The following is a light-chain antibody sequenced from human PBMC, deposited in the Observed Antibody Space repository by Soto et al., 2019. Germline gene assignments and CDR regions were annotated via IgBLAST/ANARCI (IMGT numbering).Light chain of an antibody. Sequence: DIQITHSPSSLSGSVVERVTITFQTSQGINNYLNWYQQKPGQAPKLLIYDVSHLQTGVPFRFRGSGSGQYFTLTISSLQPEDFATYYCQHYYNFPLNFGGGTKVDIK. J-gene: IGKJ4*01. CDR1: QGINNY. CDR2: DVS. V-gene: IGKV1-33*01. CDR3: QHYYNFPLN.